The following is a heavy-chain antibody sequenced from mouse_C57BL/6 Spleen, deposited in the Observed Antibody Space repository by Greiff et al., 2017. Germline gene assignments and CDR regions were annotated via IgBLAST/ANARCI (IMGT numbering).Heavy chain of an antibody. V-gene: IGHV14-2*01. D-gene: IGHD2-3*01. J-gene: IGHJ3*01. CDR1: GFNIKDYY. CDR3: ARYEDGYYEGAY. CDR2: IDPEDGVT. Sequence: VQLQQSGAELVKPGASVKLSCTASGFNIKDYYMHWVKQRTEQGLEWIGRIDPEDGVTKYAPKFQGKATITADTSSNTAYLQRSSLTSEDTAVYYCARYEDGYYEGAYWGQGTLVTVSA.